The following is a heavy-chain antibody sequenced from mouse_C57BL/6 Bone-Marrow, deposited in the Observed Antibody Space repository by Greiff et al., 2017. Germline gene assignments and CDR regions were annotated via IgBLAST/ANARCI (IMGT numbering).Heavy chain of an antibody. D-gene: IGHD3-2*02. J-gene: IGHJ4*01. CDR2: IDPSDSYT. Sequence: QVQLQQPGAELVMPGASVKLSCKASGYTFTSYWMHWVKQRPGQGLEWIGEIDPSDSYTNYNQKFKGKSTLTVDKASRTAYMQLSSLTSEDSAVYYCARETAQASAMDYWGQGTSVTVSS. CDR3: ARETAQASAMDY. V-gene: IGHV1-69*01. CDR1: GYTFTSYW.